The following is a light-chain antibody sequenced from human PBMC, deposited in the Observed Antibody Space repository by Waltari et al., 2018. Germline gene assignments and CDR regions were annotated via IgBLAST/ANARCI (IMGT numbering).Light chain of an antibody. CDR3: QNRRDWPLLT. J-gene: IGKJ4*01. CDR1: QDISNQ. CDR2: DAS. Sequence: DIQMTQSPSSVSASVGDTVTITCRASQDISNQLTWYQQKPGKAPKFLIYDASTLESGVPSRFSGSGSGTDFTLTISSLEPEDFAVYYCQNRRDWPLLTFGGGTKVEIK. V-gene: IGKV1-12*01.